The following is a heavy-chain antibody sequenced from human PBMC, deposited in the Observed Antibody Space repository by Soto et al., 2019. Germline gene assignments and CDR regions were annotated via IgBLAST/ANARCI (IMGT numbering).Heavy chain of an antibody. D-gene: IGHD2-2*01. J-gene: IGHJ6*02. CDR3: ARGPPIVVVPAAEAGDGMDV. V-gene: IGHV3-33*01. CDR1: GFTFSSYG. Sequence: GGSLRLSCAASGFTFSSYGMHWVRQAPGKGLEWVAVIWYDGSNKYYADSVKGRFTISRDNSKNTLYLQMSSLRAEDTAVYYCARGPPIVVVPAAEAGDGMDVWGQGTTVTVSS. CDR2: IWYDGSNK.